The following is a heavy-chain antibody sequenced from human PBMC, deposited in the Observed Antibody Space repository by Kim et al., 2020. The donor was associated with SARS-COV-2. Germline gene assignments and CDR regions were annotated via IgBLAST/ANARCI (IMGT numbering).Heavy chain of an antibody. CDR2: INWNGGST. J-gene: IGHJ3*02. CDR3: ARVLLVAGATDAFDI. D-gene: IGHD1-26*01. Sequence: GGSLRLSCAASGFTFDDYGMSWVRQAPGKGLEWVSGINWNGGSTGYADSVKGRFTISRDNAKNSLYLQMNSLRAEDTALYHCARVLLVAGATDAFDIWGQGTMVTVSS. V-gene: IGHV3-20*01. CDR1: GFTFDDYG.